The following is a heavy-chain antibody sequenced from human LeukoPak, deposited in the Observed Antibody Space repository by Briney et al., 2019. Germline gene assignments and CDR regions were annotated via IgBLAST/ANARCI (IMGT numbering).Heavy chain of an antibody. CDR1: GFTVSSNY. Sequence: GGSLRLSCAASGFTVSSNYMSWVRQAPGKGLEWVAVISYGGSNKYYADSVKGRFTISRDNSKNTLYLQMNSLRAEDTAVYYCARDRRDYSSVTPFYYYYGMDVWGQGTTVTVPS. D-gene: IGHD4-4*01. CDR3: ARDRRDYSSVTPFYYYYGMDV. CDR2: ISYGGSNK. V-gene: IGHV3-30-3*01. J-gene: IGHJ6*02.